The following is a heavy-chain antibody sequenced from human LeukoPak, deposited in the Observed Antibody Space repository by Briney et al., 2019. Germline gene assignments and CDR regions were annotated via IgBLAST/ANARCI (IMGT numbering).Heavy chain of an antibody. CDR2: IKSKADTYAT. V-gene: IGHV3-73*01. CDR3: ARLTGDFVGYDY. D-gene: IGHD2-21*02. J-gene: IGHJ4*02. Sequence: PGGSLRLSCAASGFTFSSYAMSWVRQASGKGLEWVGRIKSKADTYATAYAASVKDRFTISRDDSKNTAYLQMNSLKTEDTAVYYCARLTGDFVGYDYWGQGTLDTVSS. CDR1: GFTFSSYA.